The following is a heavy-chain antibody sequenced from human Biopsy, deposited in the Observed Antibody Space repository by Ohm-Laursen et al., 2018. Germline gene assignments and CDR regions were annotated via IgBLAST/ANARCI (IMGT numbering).Heavy chain of an antibody. CDR2: IHHSGST. J-gene: IGHJ4*02. D-gene: IGHD5-12*01. V-gene: IGHV4-59*12. CDR1: GVSITAYY. Sequence: TLSLTCTVSGVSITAYYWSWIRQPPGKGLEGIGNIHHSGSTNYNPSLKSRLTISVDTSKNQFSLKLSSVTAADTAVYYCARLGSGDYFPTFFDFWGQGALVTVSS. CDR3: ARLGSGDYFPTFFDF.